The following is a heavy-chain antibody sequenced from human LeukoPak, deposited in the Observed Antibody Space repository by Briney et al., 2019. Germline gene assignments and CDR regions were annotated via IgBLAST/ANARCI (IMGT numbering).Heavy chain of an antibody. CDR1: GFTFSSFA. CDR3: AKDIVRGEYFQH. D-gene: IGHD1-26*01. CDR2: ITGTGDST. Sequence: GGSLRLSCAASGFTFSSFAMSWVRQAPGKGLEWVSAITGTGDSTYYADSVRGRFTISRDNSKNTLYLQMNSLRAEDTALYYCAKDIVRGEYFQHWGQGTLVTVSS. J-gene: IGHJ1*01. V-gene: IGHV3-23*01.